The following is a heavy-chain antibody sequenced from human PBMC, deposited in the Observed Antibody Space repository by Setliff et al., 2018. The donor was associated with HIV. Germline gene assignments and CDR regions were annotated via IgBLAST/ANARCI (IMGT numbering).Heavy chain of an antibody. Sequence: AASVKVSCKASGYTFTSYGISWVRQAPGQGLEWMGWISAYNGNTNYAQKLQGRVTMTTDTSTSTAYMELRSLRFDDTAMYYCVRGVQSPPHYSYYYMDVWGEGTMVTVSS. CDR1: GYTFTSYG. CDR3: VRGVQSPPHYSYYYMDV. J-gene: IGHJ6*03. CDR2: ISAYNGNT. D-gene: IGHD3-3*01. V-gene: IGHV1-18*01.